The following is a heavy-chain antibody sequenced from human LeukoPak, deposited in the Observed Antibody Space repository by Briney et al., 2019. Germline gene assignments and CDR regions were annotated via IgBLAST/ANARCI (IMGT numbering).Heavy chain of an antibody. Sequence: PSETLSLTCTVSGGSNSSSSYYWGWIRQPPGKGLEWIGSIYYSVSTYYNPSLKSRVTISVDTSKNQFSLKLSSVTAADTAVYYCARVPLGDSGIAVATFDYWGQGTLVTVSS. CDR2: IYYSVST. CDR1: GGSNSSSSYY. D-gene: IGHD6-19*01. J-gene: IGHJ4*02. CDR3: ARVPLGDSGIAVATFDY. V-gene: IGHV4-39*07.